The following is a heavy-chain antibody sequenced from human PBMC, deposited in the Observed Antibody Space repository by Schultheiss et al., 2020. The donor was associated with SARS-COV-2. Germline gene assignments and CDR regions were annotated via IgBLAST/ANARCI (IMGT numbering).Heavy chain of an antibody. CDR3: ANPTSRYYDFWSGYRDY. CDR1: GFTFSSYG. D-gene: IGHD3-3*01. Sequence: GESLKISCAASGFTFSSYGMHWVRQAPGKGLEWVAVISYDGSNKYYADSVKGRFTISRDNSKNTLYLQMNSLRAEDTAVYYCANPTSRYYDFWSGYRDYWGERTLVTV. J-gene: IGHJ4*02. V-gene: IGHV3-30*18. CDR2: ISYDGSNK.